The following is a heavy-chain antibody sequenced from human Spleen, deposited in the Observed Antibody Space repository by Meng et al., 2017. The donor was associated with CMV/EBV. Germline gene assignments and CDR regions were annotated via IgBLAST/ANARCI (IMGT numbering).Heavy chain of an antibody. D-gene: IGHD1-1*01. CDR2: ISAYNGDT. V-gene: IGHV1-18*04. Sequence: ASVKVSCKASGYTFTDYYIHWVRQAPGQGLEWMGWISAYNGDTKYAQKNQGRVTMTTDTSTSTAYMELRSLRSDDTAIYFCARDRATRAYYFDYWGQGTLVTVSS. CDR3: ARDRATRAYYFDY. CDR1: GYTFTDYY. J-gene: IGHJ4*02.